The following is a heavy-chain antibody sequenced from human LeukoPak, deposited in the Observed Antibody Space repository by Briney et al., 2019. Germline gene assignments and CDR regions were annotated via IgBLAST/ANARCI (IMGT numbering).Heavy chain of an antibody. J-gene: IGHJ4*02. Sequence: PGGSLSLSCAASGFTFSSYSMNWVRQAPGKGLEWVSYISSSSSTIYYADSVKGRFTISRDNAKNSLYLQMNSLRAEDTAVYYCARVATMMGSTYFDYWGQGTLVTVSS. CDR2: ISSSSSTI. V-gene: IGHV3-48*04. CDR3: ARVATMMGSTYFDY. D-gene: IGHD3-22*01. CDR1: GFTFSSYS.